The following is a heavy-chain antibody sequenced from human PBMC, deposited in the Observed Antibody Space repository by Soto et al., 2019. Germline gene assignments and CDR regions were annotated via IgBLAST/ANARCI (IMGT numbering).Heavy chain of an antibody. V-gene: IGHV3-74*03. J-gene: IGHJ4*02. CDR1: GLTFSSYW. CDR2: ISTDVSVA. CDR3: VKDMQWWRLYS. D-gene: IGHD2-15*01. Sequence: EVQLVESGGGLVQPGESLRLSCAASGLTFSSYWMHWVRQAPGKGLVWVSRISTDVSVAMYVDSVKGRFTISRYNAKNTLYLHMNSLRAEDTAVYHCVKDMQWWRLYSWGQGTLVTVSS.